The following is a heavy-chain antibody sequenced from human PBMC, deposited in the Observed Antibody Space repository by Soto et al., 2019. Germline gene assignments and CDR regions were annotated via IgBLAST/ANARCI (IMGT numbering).Heavy chain of an antibody. D-gene: IGHD3-22*01. CDR2: INHSGST. Sequence: SETLSLTCAVYGGSFSGYYWSWIRQPPGKGLEWIGEINHSGSTNYNPSLKSRVTISVDTSKNQFSLKLSSVTAADTAVYYCARGGYDSSGYYYTGSWFDPWGQGTLVTVSS. CDR3: ARGGYDSSGYYYTGSWFDP. CDR1: GGSFSGYY. V-gene: IGHV4-34*01. J-gene: IGHJ5*02.